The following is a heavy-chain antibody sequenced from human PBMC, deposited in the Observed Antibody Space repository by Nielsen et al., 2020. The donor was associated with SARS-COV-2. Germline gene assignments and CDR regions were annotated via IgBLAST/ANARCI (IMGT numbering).Heavy chain of an antibody. CDR2: INHSGST. CDR3: ARRGPVVVPQGGGIHHFDY. CDR1: GGSFSGYY. Sequence: GSLRLSCAVYGGSFSGYYWSWIRQPPGKGLEWIGEINHSGSTNYNPSLKSRVTISVDTSKNQFSLKLSSVTAADTAVYYCARRGPVVVPQGGGIHHFDYWGQGTLVTVSS. J-gene: IGHJ4*02. D-gene: IGHD2-2*01. V-gene: IGHV4-34*01.